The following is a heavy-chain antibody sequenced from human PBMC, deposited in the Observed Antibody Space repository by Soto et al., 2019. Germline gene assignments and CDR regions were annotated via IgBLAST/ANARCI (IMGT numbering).Heavy chain of an antibody. CDR1: GGTFSSYA. CDR2: IIPIFGTA. J-gene: IGHJ4*02. Sequence: QVQLVQSGAEVKKPGSSVKVSCKASGGTFSSYAISWVRQAPGQGLEWMGGIIPIFGTANYAQKFQGRVTITADKSTSTAYMELSILRSEDTAVYYCARVACESWYYGSGSYYLPLGYWGQGTLVTVSS. CDR3: ARVACESWYYGSGSYYLPLGY. V-gene: IGHV1-69*06. D-gene: IGHD3-10*01.